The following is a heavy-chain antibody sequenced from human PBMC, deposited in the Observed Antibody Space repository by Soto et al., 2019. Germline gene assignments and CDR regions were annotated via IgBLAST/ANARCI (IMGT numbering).Heavy chain of an antibody. Sequence: ASVKVACKASGYTFTGYYVNWMRQAPGQGLEWMGWINPNTGGTNYAQKFQGRVTMTRDTSISTAYMELSSLTSDDTAVYYCGRQLAYCGGDCYTEPIDYWGQGTLVTVS. V-gene: IGHV1-2*02. CDR3: GRQLAYCGGDCYTEPIDY. CDR2: INPNTGGT. D-gene: IGHD2-21*02. CDR1: GYTFTGYY. J-gene: IGHJ4*02.